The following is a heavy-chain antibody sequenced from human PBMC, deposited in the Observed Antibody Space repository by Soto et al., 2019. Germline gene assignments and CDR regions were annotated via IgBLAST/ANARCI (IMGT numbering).Heavy chain of an antibody. J-gene: IGHJ5*02. CDR2: INAGNGNT. CDR1: GYSFTNYA. D-gene: IGHD3-10*01. CDR3: ASSPPISMVRGVILFPRVDP. Sequence: ASVKVCCKASGYSFTNYAMHWVRQAPGQRLEWMGWINAGNGNTKYSQRFQGRVTITRDTSASTAYMELSSLRSEDTAVYYCASSPPISMVRGVILFPRVDPCGQRTLLTVSS. V-gene: IGHV1-3*01.